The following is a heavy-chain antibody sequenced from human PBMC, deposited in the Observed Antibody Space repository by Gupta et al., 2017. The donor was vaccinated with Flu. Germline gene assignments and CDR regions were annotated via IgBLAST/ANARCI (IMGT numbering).Heavy chain of an antibody. D-gene: IGHD5-12*01. CDR2: IYYKGNT. Sequence: VQLQESGIRLVKPSQTLCLTCTVSVGFVSGGVYYLSWIRQHPGTGLEWIGYIYYKGNTYYSPSLKSRVSISIDTSKNQFSLMLTSVTAADTAVYYCASGLDTVATLAYWGQGTLVTVSS. V-gene: IGHV4-31*03. CDR1: VGFVSGGVYY. J-gene: IGHJ4*02. CDR3: ASGLDTVATLAY.